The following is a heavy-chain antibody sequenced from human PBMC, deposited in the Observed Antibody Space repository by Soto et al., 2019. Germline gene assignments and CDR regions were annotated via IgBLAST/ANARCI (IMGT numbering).Heavy chain of an antibody. Sequence: SETLSLTCTVSGGSISSGNDYWSWIRQPPGKGLEWIGFISYSGTTHYSASLRSRVSISVDTSKNQFSLDLSSVTAADTAVYYCATMGTPVTGLYYFDYWGQGTLVTVPQ. CDR3: ATMGTPVTGLYYFDY. J-gene: IGHJ4*02. CDR1: GGSISSGNDY. V-gene: IGHV4-30-4*02. D-gene: IGHD4-17*01. CDR2: ISYSGTT.